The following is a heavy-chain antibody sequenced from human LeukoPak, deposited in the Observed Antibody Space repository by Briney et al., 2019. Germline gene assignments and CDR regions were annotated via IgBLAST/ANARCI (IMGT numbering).Heavy chain of an antibody. V-gene: IGHV4-38-2*02. D-gene: IGHD2-2*02. CDR3: ARECSSTTCYTRLFDP. Sequence: PSETLSLTCTVSGYSISSGYYWGWIRQPPGKGLEWIGNIYHSGSTYYNPSLKSRVTMSRDTSKNQFSLNLNSVTATDTAVYYCARECSSTTCYTRLFDPWGQGTLVTVSS. J-gene: IGHJ5*02. CDR1: GYSISSGYY. CDR2: IYHSGST.